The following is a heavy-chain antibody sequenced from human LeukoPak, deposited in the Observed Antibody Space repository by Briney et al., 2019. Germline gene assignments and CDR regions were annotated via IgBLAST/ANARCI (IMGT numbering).Heavy chain of an antibody. CDR1: GYTFTSYA. CDR3: ARGRGYSGTAKSPYYFDY. Sequence: ASVKVSCKASGYTFTSYAIHWMRQAPGQRLEWMGWINAASGNTKYSQKLQDRVTITRDTSASTVYMELSSLRSEDTAVYYCARGRGYSGTAKSPYYFDYWGQETLVTVSS. D-gene: IGHD6-13*01. J-gene: IGHJ4*02. V-gene: IGHV1-3*01. CDR2: INAASGNT.